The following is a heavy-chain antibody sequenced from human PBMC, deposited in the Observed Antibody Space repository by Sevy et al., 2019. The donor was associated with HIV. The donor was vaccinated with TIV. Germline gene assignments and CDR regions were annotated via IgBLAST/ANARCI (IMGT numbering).Heavy chain of an antibody. CDR3: AGRKVGDFWSGSIRGPWAGGPLFDY. D-gene: IGHD3-3*01. CDR1: GFTFSSYA. Sequence: GGSLRLSCTSSGFTFSSYAMNWVRQDPGKGLEWVSTISHSGDSTYYADSVKGRFTISRDNSENTRYLQMNSLRAEETALYYCAGRKVGDFWSGSIRGPWAGGPLFDYWGQGTLVTVSS. V-gene: IGHV3-23*01. J-gene: IGHJ4*02. CDR2: ISHSGDST.